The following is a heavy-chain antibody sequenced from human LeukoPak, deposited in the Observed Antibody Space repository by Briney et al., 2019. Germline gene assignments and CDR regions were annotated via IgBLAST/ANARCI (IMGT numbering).Heavy chain of an antibody. J-gene: IGHJ4*02. Sequence: GGSLRLSCAASGFTLSSFNMNWVRQAPGKGLEWVSSISSSGATKYYADSVKGRFTISRDNAKNSLYLQMNSLRAEDTAVYYCARATRGVGSNFDYWGQGTLVTVSS. V-gene: IGHV3-48*04. CDR3: ARATRGVGSNFDY. CDR1: GFTLSSFN. CDR2: ISSSGATK. D-gene: IGHD1-26*01.